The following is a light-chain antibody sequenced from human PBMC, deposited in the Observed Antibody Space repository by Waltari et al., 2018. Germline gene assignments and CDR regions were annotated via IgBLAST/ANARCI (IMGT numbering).Light chain of an antibody. CDR1: QSLLDSEDGNTY. J-gene: IGKJ3*01. CDR3: MQGIEYPFT. CDR2: EVS. Sequence: DIVMTQTPLSLPVPLGEPASIPCRSSQSLLDSEDGNTYLDWYLQKPGQSPQLLIYEVSNRASGVPDRFSGSGSDTDFTLKISRVEAEDVGVYYCMQGIEYPFTFGPGTKLDIK. V-gene: IGKV2-40*01.